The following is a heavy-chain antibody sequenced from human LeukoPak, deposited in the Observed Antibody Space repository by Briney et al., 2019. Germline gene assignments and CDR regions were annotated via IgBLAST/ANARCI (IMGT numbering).Heavy chain of an antibody. J-gene: IGHJ4*02. CDR2: INPNSGGT. D-gene: IGHD3-3*01. CDR1: GYTFTGYY. CDR3: ASEDFWSGYYPHS. Sequence: EASVKVSCKASGYTFTGYYMHWVRQAPGQGLEWMGWINPNSGGTNYAQKFQGRVTMTRDTSISTAYMELSRLRSDDTAVYYCASEDFWSGYYPHSWGQGTLVTVSS. V-gene: IGHV1-2*02.